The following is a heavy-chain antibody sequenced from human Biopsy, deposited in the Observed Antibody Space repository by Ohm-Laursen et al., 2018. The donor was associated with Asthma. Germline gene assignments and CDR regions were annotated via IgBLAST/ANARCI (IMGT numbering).Heavy chain of an antibody. CDR1: GDSMTPTSHY. D-gene: IGHD3-3*01. Sequence: SETLSLTCAVSGDSMTPTSHYWDWIRQAPGKGLEWIGYISYGEKTSYNPSLKNRVTISRDTSKNQFSLRLTSVTAADTAVYFCARRITIFGVVQKDHGMDAWGQGTTVIVSS. J-gene: IGHJ6*02. CDR2: ISYGEKT. CDR3: ARRITIFGVVQKDHGMDA. V-gene: IGHV4-39*01.